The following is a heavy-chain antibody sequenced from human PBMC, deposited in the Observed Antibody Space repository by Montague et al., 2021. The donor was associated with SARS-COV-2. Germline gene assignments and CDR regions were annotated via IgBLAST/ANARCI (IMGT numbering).Heavy chain of an antibody. D-gene: IGHD2-21*02. Sequence: SLRLSCAASGFTLKTYGMHWLCQAPGNGLEWVAVISFDGRNIRYXDSVKGRFTISRDISKNTLSLEMNSLRSEDSAVYYCAKDVVVTGYSHWYFDLWGRGTLVTVSS. CDR2: ISFDGRNI. CDR1: GFTLKTYG. CDR3: AKDVVVTGYSHWYFDL. V-gene: IGHV3-30*18. J-gene: IGHJ2*01.